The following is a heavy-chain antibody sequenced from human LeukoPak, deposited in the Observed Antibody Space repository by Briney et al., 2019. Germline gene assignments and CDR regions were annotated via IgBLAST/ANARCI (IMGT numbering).Heavy chain of an antibody. V-gene: IGHV3-11*06. D-gene: IGHD3-9*01. Sequence: GGSLRLSCAASGFTFSDYYMSWIRQAPGKGLEWISYISSSSVYTNYADSVKGRFTISRDNAWNSLYLQMNSLRAEDTAVYYCARKENILTGYYDHWGQGTLVTVSS. J-gene: IGHJ5*02. CDR1: GFTFSDYY. CDR2: ISSSSVYT. CDR3: ARKENILTGYYDH.